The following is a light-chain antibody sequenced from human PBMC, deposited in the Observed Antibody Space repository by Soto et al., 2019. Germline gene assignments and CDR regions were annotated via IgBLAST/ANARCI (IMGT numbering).Light chain of an antibody. CDR1: SSNIGAGYD. Sequence: QSVLTQPPSVSGAPGQRVTISCTGSSSNIGAGYDVHWYQQLPGTAPKLLIYSNDQRPSAVPGRFSGSKSGSSASLAISGLQSEDEAYYYCATWDDSLNVVFGGGTKLTVL. V-gene: IGLV1-40*01. J-gene: IGLJ2*01. CDR2: SND. CDR3: ATWDDSLNVV.